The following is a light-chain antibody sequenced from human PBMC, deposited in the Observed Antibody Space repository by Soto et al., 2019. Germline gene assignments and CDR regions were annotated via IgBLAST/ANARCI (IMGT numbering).Light chain of an antibody. V-gene: IGLV2-11*01. CDR1: SSDVGGYNY. Sequence: QSALTQPRSVSGSPGQAVTISRTGTSSDVGGYNYVSWYQQHPGKAPKLMIYDVSKRPSGVPDRFSGSKSGNTASLTISGLQPEDQADYYCCSYAGSYTYVVFGGGTKLTVL. CDR2: DVS. CDR3: CSYAGSYTYVV. J-gene: IGLJ2*01.